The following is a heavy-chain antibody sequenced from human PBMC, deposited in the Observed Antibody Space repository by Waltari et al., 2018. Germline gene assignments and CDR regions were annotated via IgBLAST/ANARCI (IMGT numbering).Heavy chain of an antibody. V-gene: IGHV1-69*01. Sequence: QVQLVQSGAAVKKPGSSVKVPCKASGGTFSSYAISWLLQAPGKGLEWMGGIIPIFGTANYAQKFQGRVTITADESTSTAYMELSSLRSEDTAVYYCARVYGSYYGSAFDIWGQGTMVTVSS. CDR1: GGTFSSYA. CDR3: ARVYGSYYGSAFDI. D-gene: IGHD3-10*01. CDR2: IIPIFGTA. J-gene: IGHJ3*02.